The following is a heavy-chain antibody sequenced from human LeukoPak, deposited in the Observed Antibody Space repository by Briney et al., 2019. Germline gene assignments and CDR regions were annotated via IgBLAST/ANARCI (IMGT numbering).Heavy chain of an antibody. CDR3: AELGITMIGGV. CDR2: ISSSGSTI. Sequence: QTGGSLRLSCAASGFTCSSYEMNWVRQAPGKGLEWVSYISSSGSTIYYADSVKGRFTISRDNAKHSLYLQMNSLRAEDTAVYYCAELGITMIGGVWGKGTTVTISS. V-gene: IGHV3-48*03. CDR1: GFTCSSYE. D-gene: IGHD3-10*02. J-gene: IGHJ6*04.